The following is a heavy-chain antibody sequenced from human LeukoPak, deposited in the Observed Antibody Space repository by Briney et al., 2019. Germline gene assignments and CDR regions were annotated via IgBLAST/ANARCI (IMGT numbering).Heavy chain of an antibody. Sequence: ASVKVSCKASGYTFTTYYMHWVRQAPGQGLEWVGIINPRGGSTTYAQKFQGRVTMTRDTSTSTVYMELSSLKSEDTAVYYCARGGGHGNYPFDFWGQGTLVTVSS. CDR3: ARGGGHGNYPFDF. CDR2: INPRGGST. V-gene: IGHV1-46*01. J-gene: IGHJ4*02. D-gene: IGHD1-7*01. CDR1: GYTFTTYY.